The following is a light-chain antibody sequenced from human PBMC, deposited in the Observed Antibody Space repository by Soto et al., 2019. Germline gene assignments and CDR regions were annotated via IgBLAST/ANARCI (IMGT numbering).Light chain of an antibody. Sequence: QSALNQPASVSGSPGQSIAISCTRTSSDVGSSNLLSWYQHHPGKAPKLIIYEGTRRPSGVSGRFSGSMSGNTASLTISGLQAEDEAEYYCCSFARGSTSYVFGTGTKATVL. V-gene: IGLV2-23*01. CDR3: CSFARGSTSYV. CDR2: EGT. J-gene: IGLJ1*01. CDR1: SSDVGSSNL.